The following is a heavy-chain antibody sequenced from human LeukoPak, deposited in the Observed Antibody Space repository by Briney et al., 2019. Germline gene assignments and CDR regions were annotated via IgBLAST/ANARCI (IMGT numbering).Heavy chain of an antibody. CDR3: ASDDPLRAFDI. Sequence: PSETLSLTRTVSGGSISSSSYYWGWIRQPPGKGLEWIGSIYYSGSTYYNPSLKSRVTISVDTSKNQSSLKLSSVTAADTAVYYCASDDPLRAFDIWGQGTMVTVSS. CDR1: GGSISSSSYY. D-gene: IGHD3-10*01. J-gene: IGHJ3*02. CDR2: IYYSGST. V-gene: IGHV4-39*01.